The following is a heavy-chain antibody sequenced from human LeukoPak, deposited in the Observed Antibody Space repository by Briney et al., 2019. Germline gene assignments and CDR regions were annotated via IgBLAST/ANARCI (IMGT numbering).Heavy chain of an antibody. CDR1: GFTFSSYA. J-gene: IGHJ5*01. D-gene: IGHD2-21*02. V-gene: IGHV3-23*01. CDR2: ISGGGGST. Sequence: QPGGSLRLSCAASGFTFSSYAMSWVRQAPGKGLEWVTAISGGGGSTYYADSVKGRFTISRDNSKNTLYLEMNSLRVEDTAVYYCAKDRREEGDYNWLDSWGQGTQVTVSS. CDR3: AKDRREEGDYNWLDS.